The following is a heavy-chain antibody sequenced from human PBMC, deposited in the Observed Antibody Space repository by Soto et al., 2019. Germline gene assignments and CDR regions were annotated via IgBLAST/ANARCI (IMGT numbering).Heavy chain of an antibody. CDR3: ATATYYDFWSGYYPLSDV. Sequence: QVQLQESGPGLVKPSGTLSLTCAVSGGSISSSNWWSWVRQPPGKGLEWIGEVYHSGSTNYNPSLKSRVTISVDNSKNQFSLKLSSVTAADTAVYYCATATYYDFWSGYYPLSDVWGQGTTVTVSS. V-gene: IGHV4-4*02. CDR2: VYHSGST. D-gene: IGHD3-3*01. J-gene: IGHJ6*02. CDR1: GGSISSSNW.